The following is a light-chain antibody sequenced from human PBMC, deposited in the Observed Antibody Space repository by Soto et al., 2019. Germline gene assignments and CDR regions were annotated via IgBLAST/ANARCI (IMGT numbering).Light chain of an antibody. V-gene: IGLV7-46*01. CDR2: DTS. CDR1: TGAVTSSHY. J-gene: IGLJ3*02. CDR3: LFSHNGARV. Sequence: QTVVTQEPSLTVSPGGTVTLTCGSSTGAVTSSHYPYWFQQKPGQAPRALIYDTSNKQSWTPARFSGCLLGGKAALTLSGAQPEDEAEYYCLFSHNGARVFGGGTKLTVL.